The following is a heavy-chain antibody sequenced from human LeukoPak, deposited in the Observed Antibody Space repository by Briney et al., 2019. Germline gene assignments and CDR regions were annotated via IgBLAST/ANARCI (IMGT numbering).Heavy chain of an antibody. CDR1: GFTFSSYV. D-gene: IGHD2-15*01. V-gene: IGHV3-23*01. Sequence: GGSLRLSCVASGFTFSSYVMSWVRQAPGKGLEWVSDISGSGGSTYYADSVRGRFTISRDNSKNTLYLQMNSLRAGDTAVYCCATPIFNGYCSGGSCLPFDPWGQGTLVTVSS. CDR3: ATPIFNGYCSGGSCLPFDP. CDR2: ISGSGGST. J-gene: IGHJ5*02.